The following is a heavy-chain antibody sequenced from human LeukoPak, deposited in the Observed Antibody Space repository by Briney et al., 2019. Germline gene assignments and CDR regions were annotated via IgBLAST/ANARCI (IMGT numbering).Heavy chain of an antibody. J-gene: IGHJ4*02. CDR1: GFTSSTYA. Sequence: RTGGSLRLSCAASGFTSSTYALHWIRQAPGKGLEWVAAITSDGSKKYYADSVKGRFTVSRDNPKNTVYLQMNSLRAEDTAVYFCARSPVLDRNDWSFADWGQGTLVTVSS. V-gene: IGHV3-30*14. CDR2: ITSDGSKK. CDR3: ARSPVLDRNDWSFAD. D-gene: IGHD1-1*01.